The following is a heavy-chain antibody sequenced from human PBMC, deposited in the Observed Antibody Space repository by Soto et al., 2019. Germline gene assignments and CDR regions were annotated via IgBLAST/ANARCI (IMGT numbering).Heavy chain of an antibody. J-gene: IGHJ4*02. V-gene: IGHV3-23*01. CDR2: ISGSGVST. CDR1: GFTFSNCA. D-gene: IGHD6-19*01. Sequence: EVQLLESGGGLVQPGGSLRLSCAASGFTFSNCAMTWVRQAPGKGLEWVSAISGSGVSTYYAGSVKGRFTISRDNSKDTLYLQMNSLRAEDTAVYYCAQPFNAGWTRPDYWGQGTLVTVSS. CDR3: AQPFNAGWTRPDY.